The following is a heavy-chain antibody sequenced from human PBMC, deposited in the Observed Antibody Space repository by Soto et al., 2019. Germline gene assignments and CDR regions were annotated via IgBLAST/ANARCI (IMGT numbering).Heavy chain of an antibody. CDR2: IYHSGST. D-gene: IGHD4-17*01. CDR1: GGSISSGGYS. Sequence: SETLSLTCAVSGGSISSGGYSWSWIRQPPGKGLEWIGYIYHSGSTYYNPSLESRVTISVDRSKNQFSLKLSSVTAADTAVYYCAGSNDYGDYVQWFDPWGQGTLVTVSS. J-gene: IGHJ5*02. CDR3: AGSNDYGDYVQWFDP. V-gene: IGHV4-30-2*02.